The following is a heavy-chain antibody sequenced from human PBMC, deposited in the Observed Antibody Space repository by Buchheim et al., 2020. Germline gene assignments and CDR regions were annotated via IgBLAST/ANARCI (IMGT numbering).Heavy chain of an antibody. Sequence: EVQLVESGGGLVQPGGSLRLSCAASGFTFSSYWMHWVRQAPGKGLVWVSRINSDGSSTSYADSVKGRFTISRDNAKNTLYLQRNSLRAEDTAVYYCARDRPSSYYYDSSGPNWFDPWGQGTL. J-gene: IGHJ5*02. CDR2: INSDGSST. CDR1: GFTFSSYW. CDR3: ARDRPSSYYYDSSGPNWFDP. V-gene: IGHV3-74*01. D-gene: IGHD3-22*01.